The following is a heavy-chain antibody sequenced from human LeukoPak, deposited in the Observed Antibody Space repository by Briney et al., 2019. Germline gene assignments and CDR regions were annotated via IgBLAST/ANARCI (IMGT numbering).Heavy chain of an antibody. J-gene: IGHJ4*02. CDR1: GGTFSSYA. CDR3: ARDSSPVAGTV. CDR2: IIPILGIA. Sequence: GASVKVSCKASGGTFSSYAISWVRQAPGQGLEWMGRIIPILGIANYAQKFQGRVTITADKSTSTAYMELSSLRSEDTAVYYCARDSSPVAGTVWGQGTLVTVSS. V-gene: IGHV1-69*04. D-gene: IGHD6-19*01.